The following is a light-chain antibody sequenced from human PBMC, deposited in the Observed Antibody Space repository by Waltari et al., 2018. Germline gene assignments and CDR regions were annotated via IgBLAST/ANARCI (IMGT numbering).Light chain of an antibody. CDR3: QHYGATLFT. V-gene: IGKV3-20*01. J-gene: IGKJ3*01. CDR2: AAS. CDR1: HTTAGSC. Sequence: EIVLTQSPGTLSLSPGERATLSCRVSHTTAGSCLAWYQQRPGQAPRLLIYAASSRATGIPDRFSGSGSGTDFTLTISRLEPEDVAVYYCQHYGATLFTFGPGTKVDIK.